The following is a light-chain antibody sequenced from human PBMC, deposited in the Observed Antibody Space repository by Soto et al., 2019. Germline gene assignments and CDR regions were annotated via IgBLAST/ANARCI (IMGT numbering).Light chain of an antibody. CDR1: QGISSY. CDR2: ASS. J-gene: IGKJ5*01. V-gene: IGKV1-9*01. Sequence: DIQLTQSPSFLSASVGDRVTITCRASQGISSYLAWSQQTPGKAPKLLIYASSTLQSGVPSRFSGSGSGTEFTLTISNLQPEDFATYFCQQLNTFPITFGQGTRL. CDR3: QQLNTFPIT.